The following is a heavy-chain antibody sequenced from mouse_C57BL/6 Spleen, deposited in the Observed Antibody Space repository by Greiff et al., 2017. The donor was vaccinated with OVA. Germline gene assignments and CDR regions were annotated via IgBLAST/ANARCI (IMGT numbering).Heavy chain of an antibody. D-gene: IGHD4-1*01. CDR2: IHPNSGST. CDR3: ARRDWDGFAY. Sequence: QVQLQQPGAELVKPGASVKLSCKASGYTFTSYWMHWVKQRPGQGLEWIGMIHPNSGSTNYNQKFKGKSTLTVDKSSSTAYMQLSSLTSEDSAVYYCARRDWDGFAYWGQGTLVTVSA. CDR1: GYTFTSYW. V-gene: IGHV1-64*01. J-gene: IGHJ3*01.